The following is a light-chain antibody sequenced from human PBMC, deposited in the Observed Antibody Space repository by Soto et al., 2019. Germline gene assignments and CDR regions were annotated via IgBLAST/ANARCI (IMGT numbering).Light chain of an antibody. Sequence: QSALTQPPSASGSPGQSVTISCTGTSSDVGAYKYVSWYQQYPGKAPKLMIYEVSKRPSGVPDRFSGSKSGNTASLTVSGSQDEDEDDYYCTSYVGSNIWVFGGGTKLTVL. CDR2: EVS. V-gene: IGLV2-8*01. CDR3: TSYVGSNIWV. CDR1: SSDVGAYKY. J-gene: IGLJ3*02.